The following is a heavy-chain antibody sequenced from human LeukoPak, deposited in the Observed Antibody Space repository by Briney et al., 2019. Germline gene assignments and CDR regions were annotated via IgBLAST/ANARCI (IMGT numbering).Heavy chain of an antibody. CDR1: GFTFSRFA. CDR3: VPEGFDI. CDR2: ISGSGSSA. Sequence: GGSLRLSCDISGFTFSRFAMNWVRQAPGQGLEWISIISGSGSSAYYADSVKGRFIVSRDNFKNTVNLEMSSLRVEDTAVYYCVPEGFDIWGQGKMVTVSS. J-gene: IGHJ3*02. V-gene: IGHV3-23*01.